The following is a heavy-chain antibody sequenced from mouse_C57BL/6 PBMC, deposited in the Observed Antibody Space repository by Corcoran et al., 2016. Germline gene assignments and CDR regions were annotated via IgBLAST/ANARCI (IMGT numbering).Heavy chain of an antibody. CDR2: INPNNGGT. Sequence: EVQLQQSGPELVKPGASVKISCRASGYTFTDYYMNWVKQSQGKSLEWIGDINPNNGGTSYNQKFKGKATLTVDKSSSTAYMELRSLTSEDSAVYYCATQISLITTVVATDWYFDVWGTGTTVTVSS. D-gene: IGHD1-1*01. V-gene: IGHV1-26*01. CDR3: ATQISLITTVVATDWYFDV. CDR1: GYTFTDYY. J-gene: IGHJ1*03.